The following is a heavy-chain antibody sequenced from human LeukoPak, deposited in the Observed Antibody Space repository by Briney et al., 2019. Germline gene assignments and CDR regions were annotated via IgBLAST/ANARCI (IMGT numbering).Heavy chain of an antibody. CDR3: ARSVRPPTGDFDY. D-gene: IGHD7-27*01. J-gene: IGHJ4*02. V-gene: IGHV1-2*06. CDR1: GYTFTGYY. Sequence: ASVKVSCKASGYTFTGYYMHWVRQAPGQGLEWMGRINPNSGGTNYAQKFQGRVTMTRDTSISTAYMELSRLRSDDTAVYYCARSVRPPTGDFDYWGKGTLVTVS. CDR2: INPNSGGT.